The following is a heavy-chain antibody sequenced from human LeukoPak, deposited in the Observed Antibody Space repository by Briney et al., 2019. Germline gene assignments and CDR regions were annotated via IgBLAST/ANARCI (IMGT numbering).Heavy chain of an antibody. V-gene: IGHV4-59*11. CDR2: IYYSGST. J-gene: IGHJ4*02. CDR3: ARALNPLPGTYYFDY. D-gene: IGHD2-15*01. Sequence: PSETLSLTCTVSGGSFRSHYWSWIRQPPGKGLEWIAYIYYSGSTSYNSSLKSRVTISVDTSKNQFSLKLRSVTAADTAVYYCARALNPLPGTYYFDYWGQGSLVTVSS. CDR1: GGSFRSHY.